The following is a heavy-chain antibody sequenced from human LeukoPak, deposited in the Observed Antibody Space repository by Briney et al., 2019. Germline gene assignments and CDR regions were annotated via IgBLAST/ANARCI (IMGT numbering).Heavy chain of an antibody. CDR3: AREDYYDSSGGGFDY. J-gene: IGHJ4*02. V-gene: IGHV4-31*03. D-gene: IGHD3-22*01. CDR2: IYYSGST. Sequence: SQTLSLTCTVSGGSISSGGYYWSWIRQHPGKGLEWIGYIYYSGSTYYNPSLKSRVTISVDTSKNQFSLKLSSVTAAHTAVYYCAREDYYDSSGGGFDYWGQGTLVTVSS. CDR1: GGSISSGGYY.